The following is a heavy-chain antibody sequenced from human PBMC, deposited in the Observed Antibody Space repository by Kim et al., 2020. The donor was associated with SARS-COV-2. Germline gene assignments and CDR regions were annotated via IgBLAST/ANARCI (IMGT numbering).Heavy chain of an antibody. CDR2: IYYSGST. CDR3: ARGRGQQLVRGDLYFDL. J-gene: IGHJ2*01. D-gene: IGHD6-13*01. CDR1: GDSISSYY. Sequence: SETLSLTCTVSGDSISSYYWSWIRQPPGKGLEWIGYIYYSGSTNYNPSLKSRVTISVDTSKNQFSLKLSSVTAADTAVYYFARGRGQQLVRGDLYFDLWGRGTLVTVSS. V-gene: IGHV4-59*13.